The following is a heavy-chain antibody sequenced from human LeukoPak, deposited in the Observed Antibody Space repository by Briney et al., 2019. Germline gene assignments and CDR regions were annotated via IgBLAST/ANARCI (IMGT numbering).Heavy chain of an antibody. D-gene: IGHD6-13*01. CDR3: ARVLAAAGNYYYYYMDV. CDR1: GYSFTDYY. J-gene: IGHJ6*03. CDR2: INPNSGGT. Sequence: ASVKVSCKTSGYSFTDYYMHWVRQAPGQGLEWMGWINPNSGGTNYAQKFQGRVTMTRDTSISTAYMELSRLRSDDTAVYYCARVLAAAGNYYYYYMDVWGKGTTVTVSS. V-gene: IGHV1-2*02.